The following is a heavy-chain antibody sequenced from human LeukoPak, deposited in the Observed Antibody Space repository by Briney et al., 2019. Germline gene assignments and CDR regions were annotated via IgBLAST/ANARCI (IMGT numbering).Heavy chain of an antibody. V-gene: IGHV4-61*02. CDR2: IYTTGST. D-gene: IGHD3-16*01. J-gene: IGHJ5*02. Sequence: NASETLSLTCTASGVSISSGNYFWSWIRQPAGKGLERIGRIYTTGSTNYNPSLKSRSIISVDTSKNLFSLNLSSETAAYTAVYYSARDVYAGGAVYWFDPWGQGTLVTVSS. CDR3: ARDVYAGGAVYWFDP. CDR1: GVSISSGNYF.